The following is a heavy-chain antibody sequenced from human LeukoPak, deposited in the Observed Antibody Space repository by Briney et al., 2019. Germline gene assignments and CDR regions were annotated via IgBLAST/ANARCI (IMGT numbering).Heavy chain of an antibody. D-gene: IGHD6-19*01. CDR1: GFTFSGSA. CDR2: IRSKANSYAT. J-gene: IGHJ6*03. CDR3: TRHHSGCRRGECAHTPNYYYYYYMDV. V-gene: IGHV3-73*01. Sequence: GGSLRLSCAASGFTFSGSAMRWVRQASGKGLEWVGRIRSKANSYATAYAASVKGRFTISRDDSKNTAYLQMNSLKTEDTAVYYCTRHHSGCRRGECAHTPNYYYYYYMDVWGKGTTVTVSS.